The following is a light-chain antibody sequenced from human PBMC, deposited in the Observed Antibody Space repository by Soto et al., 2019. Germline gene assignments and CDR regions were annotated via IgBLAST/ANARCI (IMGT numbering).Light chain of an antibody. CDR3: QQSFSTPLT. J-gene: IGKJ4*01. Sequence: DIQMTQSPSSLSASVGDRVTITCRASQSISIYLNWYRQKPGKAPKLLIYAASSLQSGVPSRFSGSGSGTDFTLTISSLQPEDFATYYCQQSFSTPLTFGGGTKVEVK. CDR2: AAS. V-gene: IGKV1-39*01. CDR1: QSISIY.